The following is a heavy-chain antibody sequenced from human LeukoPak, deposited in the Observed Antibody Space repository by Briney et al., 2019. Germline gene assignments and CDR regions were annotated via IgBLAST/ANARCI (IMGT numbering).Heavy chain of an antibody. CDR3: ARGHGSGSYYNVLAAFDI. CDR2: ISSSSSYT. CDR1: GFTFSDYY. Sequence: GGSLRLSCAASGFTFSDYYMSWIRQAPGNGLEGVSYISSSSSYTNYADSVKGRFTISRDNSKNTLYLQMNSLRAEDTAVYYCARGHGSGSYYNVLAAFDIWGQGTMVTVSS. V-gene: IGHV3-11*03. J-gene: IGHJ3*02. D-gene: IGHD3-10*01.